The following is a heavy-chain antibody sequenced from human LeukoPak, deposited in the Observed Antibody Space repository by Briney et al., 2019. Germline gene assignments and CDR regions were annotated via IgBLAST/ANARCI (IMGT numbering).Heavy chain of an antibody. CDR1: GGSFSGYY. J-gene: IGHJ4*02. CDR2: INHSGST. Sequence: PSETLSLTCAVYGGSFSGYYWSWIRQPPGKGLEWIGEINHSGSTNYNPSLKSRVTISVDTSKNQFSLKLSSVTAADTAVYYCARDYGSGSYYPYYFDYWGQGTLVTVSS. V-gene: IGHV4-34*01. D-gene: IGHD3-10*01. CDR3: ARDYGSGSYYPYYFDY.